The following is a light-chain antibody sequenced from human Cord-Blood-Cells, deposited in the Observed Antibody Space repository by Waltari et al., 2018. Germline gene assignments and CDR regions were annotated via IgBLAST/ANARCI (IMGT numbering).Light chain of an antibody. CDR3: CSYAGSYTFV. CDR2: DVS. J-gene: IGLJ2*01. V-gene: IGLV2-11*01. Sequence: QSALTQPRPVSGSPGQSVPISCPGTSSDVGGYHHFSWYQQHPGKAPKLMIYDVSKRPSGVPDRFSGSKSGNTASLTISGLQAEDEADYYCCSYAGSYTFVFGGGTKLTVL. CDR1: SSDVGGYHH.